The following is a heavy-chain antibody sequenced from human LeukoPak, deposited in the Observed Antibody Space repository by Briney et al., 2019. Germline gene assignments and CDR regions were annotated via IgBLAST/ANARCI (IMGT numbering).Heavy chain of an antibody. V-gene: IGHV3-30*18. CDR2: ISYDGSNK. D-gene: IGHD5-18*01. CDR1: GFTFSSYG. Sequence: PGRSLRLSCAASGFTFSSYGMHWVRQAPGKGLEWMAVISYDGSNKYYADSVKGRFTISRDNSKNTLYLQMNSLRAEDTAVYYCAKDWGSYGSDYYYGMDVWGQGTTVTVSS. J-gene: IGHJ6*02. CDR3: AKDWGSYGSDYYYGMDV.